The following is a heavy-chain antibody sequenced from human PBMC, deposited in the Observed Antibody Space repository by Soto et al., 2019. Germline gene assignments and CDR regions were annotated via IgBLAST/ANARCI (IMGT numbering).Heavy chain of an antibody. J-gene: IGHJ6*02. CDR3: AREPGGKKKYYDFWSGSLSDYYYYGMDV. V-gene: IGHV1-46*01. CDR1: GYTFTSYY. D-gene: IGHD3-3*01. Sequence: ASVKVSCKASGYTFTSYYMHWVRQAPGQGLEWMGIINPSGGSTSYAQKFQGRVTMTRDTSTSTVYMELSSLRSEDTAVYYCAREPGGKKKYYDFWSGSLSDYYYYGMDVWGQGTTVTVSS. CDR2: INPSGGST.